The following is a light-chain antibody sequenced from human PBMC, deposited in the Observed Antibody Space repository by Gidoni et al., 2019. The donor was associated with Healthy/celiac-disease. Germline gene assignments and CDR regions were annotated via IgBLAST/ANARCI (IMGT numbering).Light chain of an antibody. CDR3: QQYGSSPLIT. J-gene: IGKJ5*01. Sequence: EIVLTQSPGTLSLSPGERATLSCRASQSLGSTYLAWYQQKPGQAPRLLIYGASTRATGIPDRVSGSGSGTDFTLTINRLEPEDFAVYYCQQYGSSPLITFGQGTRLEIK. V-gene: IGKV3-20*01. CDR2: GAS. CDR1: QSLGSTY.